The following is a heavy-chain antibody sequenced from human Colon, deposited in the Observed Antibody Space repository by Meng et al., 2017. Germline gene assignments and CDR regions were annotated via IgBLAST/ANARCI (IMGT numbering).Heavy chain of an antibody. D-gene: IGHD5-18*01. CDR2: IHPVDSDV. J-gene: IGHJ4*02. CDR1: GYSFTNYW. Sequence: GGSLRLSCKASGYSFTNYWIGWVRQMPGKGLEWMVIIHPVDSDVRFSPSFQGQVTVSADKSIRTAYLQWSSLKASDTAIYYCVRPARNGYIYGLDYWGQGTLVTVSS. V-gene: IGHV5-51*01. CDR3: VRPARNGYIYGLDY.